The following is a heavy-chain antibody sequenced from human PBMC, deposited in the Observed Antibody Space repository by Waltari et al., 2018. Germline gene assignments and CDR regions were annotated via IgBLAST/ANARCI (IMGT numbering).Heavy chain of an antibody. CDR3: AREIYGGNSRPYDY. J-gene: IGHJ4*02. CDR1: GGSITGYY. D-gene: IGHD4-17*01. V-gene: IGHV4-59*01. CDR2: IYYNGNT. Sequence: QVQLQESGPGLVKPSETLSLTCTVSGGSITGYYWSWIRQPPGKGLEWIGHIYYNGNTDYHPSLKSRVTISVDTSKNQFSLKLSSVTAADTAVYYCAREIYGGNSRPYDYWGQGTLVTVSS.